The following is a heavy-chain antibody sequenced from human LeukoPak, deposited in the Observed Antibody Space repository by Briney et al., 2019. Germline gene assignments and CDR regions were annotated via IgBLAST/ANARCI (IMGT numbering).Heavy chain of an antibody. CDR2: IYPADSDT. D-gene: IGHD2-15*01. CDR1: GYSFSTYW. Sequence: GESLKISCKGSGYSFSTYWIGWVRQMPGKGLEWMGIIYPADSDTKHSPSFQGHVNFSADKSISTAYLQWSSLKASDTAMYYCARIGGQFADYWGQGTLVTVSS. J-gene: IGHJ4*02. V-gene: IGHV5-51*01. CDR3: ARIGGQFADY.